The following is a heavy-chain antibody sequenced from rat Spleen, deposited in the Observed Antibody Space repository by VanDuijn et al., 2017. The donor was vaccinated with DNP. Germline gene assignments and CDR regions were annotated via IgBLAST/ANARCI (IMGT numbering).Heavy chain of an antibody. Sequence: EVQLVESGGGLVQPGRSLKLSCAASGFTFSDYNMAWVRQAPKKGLEWVATISNTGDSTYYPDSVKGRFTISRDNAKSSLYLQMDSLRSEDTATYYCSTQGSGGYWGQGVMVTVSS. V-gene: IGHV5-7*01. CDR2: ISNTGDST. J-gene: IGHJ2*01. CDR1: GFTFSDYN. D-gene: IGHD4-3*01. CDR3: STQGSGGY.